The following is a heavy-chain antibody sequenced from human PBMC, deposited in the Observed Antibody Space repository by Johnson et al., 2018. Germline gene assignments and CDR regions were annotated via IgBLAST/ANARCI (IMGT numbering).Heavy chain of an antibody. Sequence: QVQLVQSGGGVVQPGRSLRLSCAASGFTFSSYAMHWVRQAPGKGLEWVAVISYDGSNKYYADSVKGRFTISRDNSKNTLYLQMNSLRAEDTAVYYCAKAQLKLLFHYYYYMDVWGKGTTVTVSS. D-gene: IGHD1-7*01. J-gene: IGHJ6*03. CDR1: GFTFSSYA. CDR3: AKAQLKLLFHYYYYMDV. V-gene: IGHV3-30-3*01. CDR2: ISYDGSNK.